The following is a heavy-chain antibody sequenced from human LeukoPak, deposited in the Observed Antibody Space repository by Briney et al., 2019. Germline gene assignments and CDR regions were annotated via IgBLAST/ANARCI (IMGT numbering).Heavy chain of an antibody. V-gene: IGHV4-39*07. Sequence: SETLPLTCTVSGGSISSSSYYWGWIRQPPGKGLEWIGSIYYSGSTYYNPSLKSRVTISVDTSKNQFSLKLSSVTAADTAVYYCARDIRWELPYFDYWGQGTLVTVSS. D-gene: IGHD1-26*01. CDR1: GGSISSSSYY. CDR3: ARDIRWELPYFDY. J-gene: IGHJ4*02. CDR2: IYYSGST.